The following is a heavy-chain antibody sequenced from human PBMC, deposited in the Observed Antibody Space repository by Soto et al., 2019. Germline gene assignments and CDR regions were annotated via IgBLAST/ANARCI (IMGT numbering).Heavy chain of an antibody. CDR1: GFTFSSYA. V-gene: IGHV1-46*01. CDR2: INPSGGST. D-gene: IGHD1-26*01. Sequence: QVQLVESGGGVVQPGRSLRLSCAASGFTFSSYAMHWVRQAPGQGLEWVGIINPSGGSTSYAQKFQGRVTMTRDTSTNTVATELSSLRSEDTAVYYCARKIVGACVLDYWGQGTLVTVSS. CDR3: ARKIVGACVLDY. J-gene: IGHJ4*02.